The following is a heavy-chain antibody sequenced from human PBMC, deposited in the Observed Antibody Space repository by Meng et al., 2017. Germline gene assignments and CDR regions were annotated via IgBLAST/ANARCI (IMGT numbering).Heavy chain of an antibody. J-gene: IGHJ3*02. D-gene: IGHD4-23*01. CDR1: GYSFTSYW. CDR2: IYPGDSDT. Sequence: QVSCKGSGYSFTSYWIGWLRQMPGKGLEWMGIIYPGDSDTRYSPSFQGQFTISADKSISTAYLQWSSLKASDTAMYYCARRDTVVTHQHLGVDDAFDIWGQGTMVTVSS. CDR3: ARRDTVVTHQHLGVDDAFDI. V-gene: IGHV5-51*01.